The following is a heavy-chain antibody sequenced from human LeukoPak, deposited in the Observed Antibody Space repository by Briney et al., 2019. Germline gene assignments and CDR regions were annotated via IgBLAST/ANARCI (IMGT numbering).Heavy chain of an antibody. V-gene: IGHV4-59*01. J-gene: IGHJ4*02. D-gene: IGHD3-10*01. CDR3: AASYGSGSYYPIHDY. CDR1: GGSISSYY. CDR2: IYYSRST. Sequence: SETLCLTCTVSGGSISSYYWSWIRQPPGKGLEWIGYIYYSRSTNYNPSLKSRVTISVDTSKNQFSLKLSSVTAADTAVYYCAASYGSGSYYPIHDYWGQGTLVTVSS.